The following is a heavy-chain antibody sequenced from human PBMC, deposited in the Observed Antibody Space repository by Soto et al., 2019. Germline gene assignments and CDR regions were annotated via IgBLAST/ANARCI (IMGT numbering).Heavy chain of an antibody. Sequence: QVQLVQSGAEVKKPGASVKVSCKASGYTFTGYYMHWVRQAPGQGLEWMGWINPNSGGTNYAQKFQGWVTMTRDTSISTAYMELSSLRSDDTAVYYCARDGSSGWYDNWFDPWGQGTLVTVSS. D-gene: IGHD6-19*01. J-gene: IGHJ5*02. V-gene: IGHV1-2*04. CDR3: ARDGSSGWYDNWFDP. CDR1: GYTFTGYY. CDR2: INPNSGGT.